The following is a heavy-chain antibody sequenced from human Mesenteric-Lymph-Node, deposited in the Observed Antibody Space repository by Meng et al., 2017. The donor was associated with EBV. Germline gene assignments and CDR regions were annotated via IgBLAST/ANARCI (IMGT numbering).Heavy chain of an antibody. D-gene: IGHD5/OR15-5a*01. Sequence: VLLQEAGPGLGTPLETLLLTRTVAGGSIGSAGYYWSWIRQPTGKGLEWIGYIYYSGNTYYNPSLRSRVTISIETSRNQFFLNLSSVTAADTAVYYCARDVWYFDSWGQGTLVTVSS. CDR3: ARDVWYFDS. CDR2: IYYSGNT. J-gene: IGHJ4*02. CDR1: GGSIGSAGYY. V-gene: IGHV4-30-4*01.